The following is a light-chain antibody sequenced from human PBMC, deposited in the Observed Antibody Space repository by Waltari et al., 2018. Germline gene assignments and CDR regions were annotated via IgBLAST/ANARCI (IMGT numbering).Light chain of an antibody. V-gene: IGLV5-37*01. Sequence: QPALTQPPSSSASPGASARLTCTLPSDINVGHFLISWSQQTPGSPPRFLLYSKSDSERAQGSGDPSRVSGSKDASANAGILPISGLQSEDEADYYCMIGPNNVWVFGGGTKLTVL. J-gene: IGLJ3*02. CDR3: MIGPNNVWV. CDR2: SKSDSER. CDR1: SDINVGHFL.